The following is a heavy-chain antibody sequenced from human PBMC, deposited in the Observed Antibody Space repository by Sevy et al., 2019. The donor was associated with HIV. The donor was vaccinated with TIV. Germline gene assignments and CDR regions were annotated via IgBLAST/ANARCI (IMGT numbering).Heavy chain of an antibody. CDR2: VKEDGSDK. V-gene: IGHV3-7*01. CDR3: AREGVGGYSYSLDC. D-gene: IGHD5-18*01. J-gene: IGHJ4*02. CDR1: GFTFSVYW. Sequence: GGSLRLSCAASGFTFSVYWMSWVRRAPGKGLEWVATVKEDGSDKDYVDSVKGRFTISRDNAKNALYLQMNSLRAEDTAVYYCAREGVGGYSYSLDCWGQGTLVTVSS.